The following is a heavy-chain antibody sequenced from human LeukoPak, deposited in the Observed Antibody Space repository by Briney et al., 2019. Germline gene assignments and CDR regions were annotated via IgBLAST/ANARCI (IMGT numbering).Heavy chain of an antibody. CDR3: ARALSRQWLVPSYYYYGMDV. CDR2: INPSGGST. Sequence: ASVKVSCKASGYTFTSYYMHWVRQAPGQGLEWMGIINPSGGSTSYAQKFQGRVTMTRDTSTSTVYMELSSLRSEDTAVYYCARALSRQWLVPSYYYYGMDVWGQGTTVTVSS. CDR1: GYTFTSYY. V-gene: IGHV1-46*01. D-gene: IGHD6-19*01. J-gene: IGHJ6*02.